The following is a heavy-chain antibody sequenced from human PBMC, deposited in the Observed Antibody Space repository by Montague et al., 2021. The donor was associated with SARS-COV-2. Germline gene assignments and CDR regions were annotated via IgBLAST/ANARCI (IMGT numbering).Heavy chain of an antibody. CDR2: ISYDGSNK. CDR1: GFTFSSYA. J-gene: IGHJ4*02. CDR3: ARDPLMGVTAIQFL. Sequence: SLRLSCAASGFTFSSYAMHWVRQAPGKGLEWVAVISYDGSNKYYADSVKGRFTISRDNSKNTLYLQMNSLRAEDTAVYYCARDPLMGVTAIQFLGGQGTLVTVSS. V-gene: IGHV3-30-3*01. D-gene: IGHD2-21*02.